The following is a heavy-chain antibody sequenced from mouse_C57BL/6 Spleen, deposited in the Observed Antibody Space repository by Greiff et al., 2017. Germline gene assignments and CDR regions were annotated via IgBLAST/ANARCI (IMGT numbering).Heavy chain of an antibody. CDR1: GFTFSSYA. CDR2: ISDGGSYT. D-gene: IGHD4-1*01. Sequence: DVKLVESGGGLVKPGGSLKLSCAASGFTFSSYAMSWVRQTPEKRLEWVATISDGGSYTYYPDNVKGRFTISRDNAKNNLYLQMSHLKSEDTAMYYCARDGGVYWYYFDYWGQGTTLTVSS. J-gene: IGHJ2*01. CDR3: ARDGGVYWYYFDY. V-gene: IGHV5-4*01.